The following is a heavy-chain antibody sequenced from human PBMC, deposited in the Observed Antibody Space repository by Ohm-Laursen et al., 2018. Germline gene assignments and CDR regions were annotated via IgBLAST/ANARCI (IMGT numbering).Heavy chain of an antibody. CDR1: GFTFSSYA. CDR3: AMKIPGSRPFDY. CDR2: ISGSGSRT. Sequence: SLRLSCAASGFTFSSYAMNWVRQAPGKGLEWVSGISGSGSRTYYADSVKGRFTISRDNSKNTVSLQINSLRADDTAVYFCAMKIPGSRPFDYWGQGTLVTVSS. J-gene: IGHJ4*02. D-gene: IGHD2-2*02. V-gene: IGHV3-23*01.